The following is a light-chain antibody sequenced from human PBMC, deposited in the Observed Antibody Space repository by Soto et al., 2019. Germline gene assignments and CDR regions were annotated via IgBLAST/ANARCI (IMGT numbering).Light chain of an antibody. CDR3: QQYNNWPLT. V-gene: IGKV3-15*01. CDR2: GAS. CDR1: QSVSSN. J-gene: IGKJ5*01. Sequence: EIVMTQSPATLSVSPGERATLSCRASQSVSSNLAWYQQKPGQVPRLLIYGASTRATGVPARFTGSGSGTEFTLTFSSLQSEDFAVYYCQQYNNWPLTFGQGTRLE.